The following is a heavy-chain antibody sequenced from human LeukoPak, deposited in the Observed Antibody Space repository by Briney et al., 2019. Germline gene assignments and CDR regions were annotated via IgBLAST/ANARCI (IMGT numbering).Heavy chain of an antibody. J-gene: IGHJ4*02. CDR3: ARASRTSGSYFSPPGY. Sequence: KFQGRVTITRDTSASTAYMELSSLRSEDTAVYYCARASRTSGSYFSPPGYWGQGTLVTVSS. D-gene: IGHD1-26*01. V-gene: IGHV1-3*01.